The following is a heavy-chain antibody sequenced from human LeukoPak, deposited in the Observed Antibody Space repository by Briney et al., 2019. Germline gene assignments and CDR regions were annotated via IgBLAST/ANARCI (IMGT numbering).Heavy chain of an antibody. CDR1: GFTFSSYW. Sequence: QPGGSLRLSRAASGFTFSSYWMSWVRQAPGKGLEYVANIKQDGSEKYYVDSVKGRFTISRDNTKNSLYLQMNSLRVEDTAVYYCARDRAVRWTGSLNIWGQGTMVTVSS. CDR3: ARDRAVRWTGSLNI. CDR2: IKQDGSEK. D-gene: IGHD3/OR15-3a*01. V-gene: IGHV3-7*01. J-gene: IGHJ3*02.